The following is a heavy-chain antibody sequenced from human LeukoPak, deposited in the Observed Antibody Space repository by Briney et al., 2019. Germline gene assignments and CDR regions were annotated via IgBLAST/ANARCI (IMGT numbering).Heavy chain of an antibody. D-gene: IGHD2-15*01. J-gene: IGHJ4*02. V-gene: IGHV3-66*01. CDR2: IYSGGST. CDR3: ARDSGYSSGYPFDY. CDR1: GFTVSSNY. Sequence: GGSLRLSCAASGFTVSSNYMSWVRQAPGKGLEWGSVIYSGGSTYYADSVKGKLTISRDNSKNTLYLQMNSLRAEDTAVYYCARDSGYSSGYPFDYWGQGTLVTVSS.